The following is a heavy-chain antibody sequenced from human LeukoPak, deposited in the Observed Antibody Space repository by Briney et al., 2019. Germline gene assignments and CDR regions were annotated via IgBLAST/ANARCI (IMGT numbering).Heavy chain of an antibody. J-gene: IGHJ4*02. Sequence: PSETLSLTCAVYGGSFSGYYWSWIRQPPGKGLEWIGEINHSGSTNYNPSLKSRVTISVDTSKNQFSLKLSSVTAADTAVYYCARVRGFGSRYSSSWRYFDYWGQGTLVTVSS. CDR2: INHSGST. CDR3: ARVRGFGSRYSSSWRYFDY. CDR1: GGSFSGYY. D-gene: IGHD6-13*01. V-gene: IGHV4-34*01.